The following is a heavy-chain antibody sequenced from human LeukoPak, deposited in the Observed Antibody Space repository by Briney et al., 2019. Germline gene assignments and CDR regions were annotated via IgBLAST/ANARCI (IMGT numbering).Heavy chain of an antibody. Sequence: SETLSLTCTVSGGSISSYYWSWIRQPAGKGLEWIGRIYTSGSTNYNPSLKSRVTMSVDTSKNQFSLKLSSVTAADTAVYYCARERRDGYNYGPNFDYWGQGTLVTVSS. D-gene: IGHD5-24*01. CDR3: ARERRDGYNYGPNFDY. J-gene: IGHJ4*02. V-gene: IGHV4-4*07. CDR1: GGSISSYY. CDR2: IYTSGST.